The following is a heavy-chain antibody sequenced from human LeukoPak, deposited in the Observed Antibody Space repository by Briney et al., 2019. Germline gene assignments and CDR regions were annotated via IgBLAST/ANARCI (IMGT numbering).Heavy chain of an antibody. CDR2: INHSGST. D-gene: IGHD6-19*01. V-gene: IGHV4-34*01. CDR1: GGSFSGYY. J-gene: IGHJ6*03. Sequence: SETLSLTCAVYGGSFSGYYWSWIRQPPGKGLEWIGEINHSGSTNYNPSLKSRVTISVDTSKNQFSLKLSSATAADTAVYYCARVWSSSGWYNDYYYYMDVWGKGTTVTISS. CDR3: ARVWSSSGWYNDYYYYMDV.